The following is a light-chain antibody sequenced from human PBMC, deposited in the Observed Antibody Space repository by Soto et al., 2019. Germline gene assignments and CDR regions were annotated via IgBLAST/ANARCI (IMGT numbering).Light chain of an antibody. CDR1: QSVNNNY. CDR3: QQYSSLWT. CDR2: GAS. Sequence: EIFLTQSPGTLSLAQWEIATLSCRTSQSVNNNYLAWYQQKPGQAPRLLIYGASSRATGIPDRFSGSGSGTDFTPSISRLEPEDFAVYYCQQYSSLWTFGQGTMVDIK. V-gene: IGKV3-20*01. J-gene: IGKJ1*01.